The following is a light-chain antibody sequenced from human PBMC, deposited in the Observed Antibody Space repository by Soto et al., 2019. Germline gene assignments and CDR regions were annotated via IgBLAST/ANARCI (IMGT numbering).Light chain of an antibody. J-gene: IGKJ4*01. CDR3: QQSNSTSSFT. V-gene: IGKV1-39*01. Sequence: DLQMTQSPSSLPASVGDTVTITCPASQSISSYLHCYQQKSGKAPKLMIYAAYSLKSGVPSMFSGSGSGTEFTLTISSLQPEDFATYDCQQSNSTSSFTFGGGTKVEI. CDR1: QSISSY. CDR2: AAY.